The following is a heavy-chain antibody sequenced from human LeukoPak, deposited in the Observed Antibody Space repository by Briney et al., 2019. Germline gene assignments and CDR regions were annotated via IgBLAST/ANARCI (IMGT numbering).Heavy chain of an antibody. J-gene: IGHJ6*03. Sequence: PSETLSLTCTVSGGSISSYYWSWIRQPPRKGLEWIGYIYYSGSTNYNPSLKSRVTISVDTSKNQFSLKLSSVTAADTAVYYCARTPGRYYYYMDVWGKGTTVTVSS. CDR2: IYYSGST. V-gene: IGHV4-59*01. CDR1: GGSISSYY. CDR3: ARTPGRYYYYMDV.